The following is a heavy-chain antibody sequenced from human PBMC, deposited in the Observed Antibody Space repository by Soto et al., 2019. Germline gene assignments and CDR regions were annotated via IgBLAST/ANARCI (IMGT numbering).Heavy chain of an antibody. CDR2: IYWDDDK. J-gene: IGHJ4*02. CDR3: AHRLCSGGSCYSGFDY. V-gene: IGHV2-5*02. CDR1: GFSLSTGGVG. Sequence: QITLKESGPTLVKPTQTLTLTCTFSGFSLSTGGVGVGWIRQPPGKALEWLALIYWDDDKRFSPSLKSRLTITKDTSKNQVVLTMSNMDPVDTATYYCAHRLCSGGSCYSGFDYWGQGTLVTVSS. D-gene: IGHD2-15*01.